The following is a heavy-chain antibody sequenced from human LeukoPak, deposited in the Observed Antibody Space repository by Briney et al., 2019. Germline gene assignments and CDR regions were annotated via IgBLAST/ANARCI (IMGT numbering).Heavy chain of an antibody. J-gene: IGHJ4*02. V-gene: IGHV3-48*02. CDR3: ASSGNYRFDY. Sequence: PGGSLRLSCAASGSTFSSYSMNWVRQAPGKGLEWVSHITASGTAMFYADSVKGRFTISRDNAKNSLYLQMNSLRDEVTAVYYCASSGNYRFDYWGQGTLVTVSS. D-gene: IGHD1-26*01. CDR2: ITASGTAM. CDR1: GSTFSSYS.